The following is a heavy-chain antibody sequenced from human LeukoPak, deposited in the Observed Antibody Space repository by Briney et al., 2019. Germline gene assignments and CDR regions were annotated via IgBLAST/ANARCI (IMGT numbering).Heavy chain of an antibody. CDR2: INPNSGGT. J-gene: IGHJ5*02. D-gene: IGHD6-13*01. CDR3: ARGGSSNWYESFDP. CDR1: GYIFTGYY. V-gene: IGHV1-2*02. Sequence: ASVKVSCKASGYIFTGYYLHWVRQAPGQGLEWMGWINPNSGGTNYAQKFQGRVTMTRDTSISTAYMELRSDDTAVYYCARGGSSNWYESFDPWGQGTLVTVSS.